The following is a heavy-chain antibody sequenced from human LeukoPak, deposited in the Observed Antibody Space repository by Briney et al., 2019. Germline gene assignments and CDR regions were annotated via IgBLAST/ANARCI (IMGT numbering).Heavy chain of an antibody. V-gene: IGHV3-7*01. Sequence: GGSLRLSCAASGLTFSNYWMTWVRQAPGKGLEWVANIKEDGSEKYYVDSVKGRFTISRDNAKNSLYLQMNSLRAEDTAVYYCARVYARPRTSWYFDYWGQGTLVTVSS. D-gene: IGHD6-13*01. CDR3: ARVYARPRTSWYFDY. J-gene: IGHJ4*02. CDR1: GLTFSNYW. CDR2: IKEDGSEK.